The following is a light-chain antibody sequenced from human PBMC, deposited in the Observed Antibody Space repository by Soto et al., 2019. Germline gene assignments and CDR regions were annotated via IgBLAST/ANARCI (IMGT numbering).Light chain of an antibody. J-gene: IGLJ1*01. CDR3: ISYTSDDVRYV. CDR1: NSDVGLYDF. CDR2: EVS. V-gene: IGLV2-14*01. Sequence: QSVLTQPASVSGSPGQSITISCTGSNSDVGLYDFDSWYQHHPGRAPKLIVSEVSHRPSGISNRFSGSKSGNTASLTISGLQSEDEADYYCISYTSDDVRYVFGTGTKVTVL.